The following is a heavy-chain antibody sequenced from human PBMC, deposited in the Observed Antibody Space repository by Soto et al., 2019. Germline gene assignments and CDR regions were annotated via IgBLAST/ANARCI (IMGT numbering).Heavy chain of an antibody. D-gene: IGHD2-2*01. Sequence: SVKVSCKASGGTFSSYTISWVRQAPGQGLEWIGRIIPILGIANYAQKFQGRVTITADKSTSTAYMELSSLRSEDTAVYYCAREPHCSSTSCNNETDYWGQGTLVTVSS. J-gene: IGHJ4*02. CDR1: GGTFSSYT. V-gene: IGHV1-69*04. CDR3: AREPHCSSTSCNNETDY. CDR2: IIPILGIA.